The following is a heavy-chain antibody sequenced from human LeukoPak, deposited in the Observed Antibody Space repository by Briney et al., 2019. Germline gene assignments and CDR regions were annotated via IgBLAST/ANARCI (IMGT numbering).Heavy chain of an antibody. V-gene: IGHV1-3*01. D-gene: IGHD1-26*01. J-gene: IGHJ4*02. Sequence: ASVKVSCEASGCTFTSYAIHWVRQAPGQRLEWMGWISAGNGNTKYSQNFQGRVTFISNTSATTAFMELSSLRSEDAAVYYCARDSGSGSNDYWGQGTLVTVSS. CDR2: ISAGNGNT. CDR3: ARDSGSGSNDY. CDR1: GCTFTSYA.